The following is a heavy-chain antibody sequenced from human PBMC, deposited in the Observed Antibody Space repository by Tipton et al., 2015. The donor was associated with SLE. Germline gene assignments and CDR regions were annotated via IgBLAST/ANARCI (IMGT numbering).Heavy chain of an antibody. CDR2: IKSKTDGGTI. D-gene: IGHD3-10*01. CDR1: GFTFNKAW. V-gene: IGHV3-15*01. J-gene: IGHJ4*02. CDR3: STNPTSGF. Sequence: SLRLSCAASGFTFNKAWLSWVRQAPGKGLEWVSRIKSKTDGGTIDYAAPVKGRFTISRDDPGNTLYLQMNSLKTEDTAVYYCSTNPTSGFWGQGTLVTVSS.